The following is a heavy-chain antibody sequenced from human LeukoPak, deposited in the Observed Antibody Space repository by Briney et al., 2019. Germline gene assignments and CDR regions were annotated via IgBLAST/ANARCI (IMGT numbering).Heavy chain of an antibody. CDR3: AKDKVGRAFWSGYYYYYYYMDV. CDR1: GFTFDDYA. V-gene: IGHV3-43D*03. Sequence: GSLSLSFAASGFTFDDYAMHWVRQAPGKGLEWVSLISWDGGSTYYADSVKGRFTISRDNSKNSLYLQMNSLRAEDTALYYCAKDKVGRAFWSGYYYYYYYMDVWGKGTTVTVSS. D-gene: IGHD3-3*01. J-gene: IGHJ6*03. CDR2: ISWDGGST.